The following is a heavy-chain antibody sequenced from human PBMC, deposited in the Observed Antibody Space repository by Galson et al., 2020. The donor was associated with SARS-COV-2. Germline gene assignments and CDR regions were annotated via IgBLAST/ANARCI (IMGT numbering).Heavy chain of an antibody. J-gene: IGHJ4*02. D-gene: IGHD3-3*01. CDR1: GDSMNSDY. CDR2: IHYSGST. Sequence: TSETLSLTCTVSGDSMNSDYWSWIRQPPGKGMDWIWYIHYSGSTHYNPSLMSRVTISVDTSKNQFSLKLSSVTAADTALYYCARITIFGVAGYYFDYWGQGTLVTVS. V-gene: IGHV4-59*01. CDR3: ARITIFGVAGYYFDY.